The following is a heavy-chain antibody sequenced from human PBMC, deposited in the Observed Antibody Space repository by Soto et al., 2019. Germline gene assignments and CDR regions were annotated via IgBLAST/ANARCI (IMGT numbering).Heavy chain of an antibody. D-gene: IGHD2-21*02. Sequence: QVQLVQSGAEVKKPGASVKVSCEASGYTFTSYAIHRVRQAPGQSLEWMGWINAGNGNTKYSQKLQGRVTITRDISASTAYMELSSLRSEDTAVYYCARDETDWGQGTLVTVSS. V-gene: IGHV1-3*01. CDR1: GYTFTSYA. CDR3: ARDETD. CDR2: INAGNGNT. J-gene: IGHJ4*02.